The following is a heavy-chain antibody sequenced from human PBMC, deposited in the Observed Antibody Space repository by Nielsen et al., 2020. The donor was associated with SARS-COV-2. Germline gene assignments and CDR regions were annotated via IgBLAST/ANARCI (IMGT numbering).Heavy chain of an antibody. D-gene: IGHD3-9*01. Sequence: ASVKVSCKASGYTFTGYYMHWVRQAPGQGLEWMGCINPYSGDTKYAQKFQGRVSMTRDTSISTGYMDLSRLTSDDTAVYCCARTNYPYYDLLPGPAYYFDFWGQGTLVTVSS. J-gene: IGHJ4*02. CDR1: GYTFTGYY. V-gene: IGHV1-2*02. CDR2: INPYSGDT. CDR3: ARTNYPYYDLLPGPAYYFDF.